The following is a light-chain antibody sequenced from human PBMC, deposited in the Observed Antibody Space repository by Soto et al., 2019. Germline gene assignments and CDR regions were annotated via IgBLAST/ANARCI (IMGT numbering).Light chain of an antibody. CDR1: SSNIGAGYD. V-gene: IGLV1-40*01. CDR3: QSYDSSHVV. J-gene: IGLJ2*01. Sequence: QSVLTLPPSVSGAPGQRVTISCTGSSSNIGAGYDVHWYQQLPGTAPKLLIYGNSNRPSGVPDRFSGSKSGTSASLAITGLQAEDEADYYCQSYDSSHVVFGGGTKLTVL. CDR2: GNS.